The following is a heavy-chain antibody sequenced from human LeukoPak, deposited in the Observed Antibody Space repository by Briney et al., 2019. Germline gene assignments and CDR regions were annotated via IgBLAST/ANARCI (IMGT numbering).Heavy chain of an antibody. Sequence: SQTLSLTCAISGDTVSSNTAAWNWIRQSPSRGLEWLGRTYYRPKWNTDYAASVQNRITINPDTSTNQFSLQLKSATPEDTAVYYCSRQRSTSTYYFGLDVWGQGTTVTVSS. CDR1: GDTVSSNTAA. V-gene: IGHV6-1*01. CDR3: SRQRSTSTYYFGLDV. D-gene: IGHD6-6*01. CDR2: TYYRPKWNT. J-gene: IGHJ6*02.